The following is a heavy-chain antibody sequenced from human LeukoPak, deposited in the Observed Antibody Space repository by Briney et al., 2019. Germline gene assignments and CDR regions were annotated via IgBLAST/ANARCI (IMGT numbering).Heavy chain of an antibody. Sequence: GRSLRLSCAASGFTFSSYGMHWVRQAPGKGLEWVAVIWYDGSNKYYADSVKGRFTISRDNSKNTLYLQMNSLRAEDTALYYCAREGGGVLDYWGQGTLVTVSS. V-gene: IGHV3-33*01. CDR3: AREGGGVLDY. CDR1: GFTFSSYG. CDR2: IWYDGSNK. J-gene: IGHJ4*02. D-gene: IGHD3-16*01.